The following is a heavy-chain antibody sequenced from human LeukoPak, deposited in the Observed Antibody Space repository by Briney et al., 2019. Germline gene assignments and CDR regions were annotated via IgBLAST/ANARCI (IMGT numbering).Heavy chain of an antibody. CDR3: ARDRELNTADY. D-gene: IGHD4-17*01. J-gene: IGHJ4*02. CDR2: IWYDGSKK. CDR1: GFTFSSYG. V-gene: IGHV3-33*01. Sequence: GGSLRLSCAASGFTFSSYGMRWVRQAPGKGLEWVAVIWYDGSKKYHADSVKGRFTISRDNSKNTLYLQMNSLRAEDTAVYYCARDRELNTADYWGQGTLVTVSS.